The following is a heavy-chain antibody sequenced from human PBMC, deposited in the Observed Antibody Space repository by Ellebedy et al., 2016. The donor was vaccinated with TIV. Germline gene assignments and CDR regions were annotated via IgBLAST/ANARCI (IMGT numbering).Heavy chain of an antibody. J-gene: IGHJ6*02. CDR3: VRGLGYITNGVCRMDV. CDR1: GGSVSSSTYY. Sequence: MPSETLSLTCTVSGGSVSSSTYYWGSVRQPPGKGLEWLGSVHYSGSTYYNPSPGSRVTISADTSKNQFSLNLTSVTAADTAVYYCVRGLGYITNGVCRMDVWGQGTTVTVSS. D-gene: IGHD2-8*01. CDR2: VHYSGST. V-gene: IGHV4-39*07.